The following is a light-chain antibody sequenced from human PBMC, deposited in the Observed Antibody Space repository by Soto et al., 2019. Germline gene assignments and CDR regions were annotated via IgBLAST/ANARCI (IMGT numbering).Light chain of an antibody. V-gene: IGLV1-51*01. CDR2: DNN. CDR3: GTWDDSLSIVV. Sequence: QSVLTQPPSVSAAPGQKVTISCSGSSSNIESNYVSWYQQFPGTAPKVLIYDNNKRPSGIPDRFSGSKSGTSATLGITGLQTGDEAAYYCGTWDDSLSIVVFGGGTTLTV. CDR1: SSNIESNY. J-gene: IGLJ2*01.